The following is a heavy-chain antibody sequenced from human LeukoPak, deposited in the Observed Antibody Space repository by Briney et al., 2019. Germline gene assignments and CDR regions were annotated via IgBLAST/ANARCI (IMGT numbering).Heavy chain of an antibody. CDR2: ISGSGHDI. CDR1: GFTFSSYA. V-gene: IGHV3-21*05. Sequence: GGSLRLSCVASGFTFSSYAMSWVRQAPGKGVEWVAYISGSGHDINYSDSVKGRFTISRDNAKNSLYLQMSSLRVEDTAVYYCTRDPRHFDSCGQGTLVTVSS. J-gene: IGHJ5*01. CDR3: TRDPRHFDS. D-gene: IGHD6-6*01.